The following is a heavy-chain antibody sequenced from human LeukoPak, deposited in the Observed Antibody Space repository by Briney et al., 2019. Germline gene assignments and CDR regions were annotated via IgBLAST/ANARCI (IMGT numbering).Heavy chain of an antibody. CDR1: GYTFTGYY. J-gene: IGHJ3*02. CDR2: INPNSGGT. D-gene: IGHD6-19*01. V-gene: IGHV1-2*02. CDR3: ARDRDIAVVGVAFDI. Sequence: ASVKVSCKASGYTFTGYYMHWVRQAPGQGLEWMGWINPNSGGTNYAQKFQGRVTMTRDTSISTAYMELSRLRSDDTAVYYCARDRDIAVVGVAFDIWGQGTMVTVSS.